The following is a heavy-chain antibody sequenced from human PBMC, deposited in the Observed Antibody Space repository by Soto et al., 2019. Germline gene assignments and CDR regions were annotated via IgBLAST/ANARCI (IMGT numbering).Heavy chain of an antibody. J-gene: IGHJ4*02. CDR2: IKSKTDGRTT. V-gene: IGHV3-15*01. CDR1: GFTFSNAW. D-gene: IGHD3-16*02. Sequence: PGGSLRLSCAASGFTFSNAWMSWVRQAPGKGLEWVGRIKSKTDGRTTDYAAPVKGRFTISRDDSKNTLYLQMNSLKTEDTAVYYCTRYYIWGSYRSYSFDYWGQGTLVTVSS. CDR3: TRYYIWGSYRSYSFDY.